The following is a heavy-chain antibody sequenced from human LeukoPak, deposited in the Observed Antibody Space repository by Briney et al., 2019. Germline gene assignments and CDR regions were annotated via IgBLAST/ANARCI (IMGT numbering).Heavy chain of an antibody. D-gene: IGHD3-22*01. CDR1: GYSISTGYY. V-gene: IGHV4-38-2*02. Sequence: SETLSLTCTVSGYSISTGYYWDWIRQPPGKGLEWIGTFYHGGSTYYNPSLKSRATISVDTSKNQFSLNLTSVTAADTAVYYCARHVPYDSSGYYYWGQGTLVTVSS. CDR3: ARHVPYDSSGYYY. CDR2: FYHGGST. J-gene: IGHJ4*02.